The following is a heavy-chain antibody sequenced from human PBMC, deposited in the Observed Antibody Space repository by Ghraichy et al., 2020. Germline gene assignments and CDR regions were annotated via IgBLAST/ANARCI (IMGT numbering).Heavy chain of an antibody. CDR2: IYTSGST. D-gene: IGHD3-3*01. Sequence: SETLSLTCTVSGGSISSYYWSWIRQPAGKGLEWIGRIYTSGSTNYNPSLKSRVTMSVDTSKNQFSLKLSSVTAADTAVYYCARGWTIFGVVPGGFWFDPWGQGTLVTVSS. CDR1: GGSISSYY. J-gene: IGHJ5*02. V-gene: IGHV4-4*07. CDR3: ARGWTIFGVVPGGFWFDP.